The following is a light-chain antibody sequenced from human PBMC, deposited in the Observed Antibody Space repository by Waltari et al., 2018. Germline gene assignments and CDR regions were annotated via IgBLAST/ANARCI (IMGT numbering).Light chain of an antibody. V-gene: IGLV1-51*02. CDR3: GTWDSSLSGAV. CDR1: SSNIGNNY. CDR2: EST. J-gene: IGLJ7*01. Sequence: QSVLTQPPSVSAAPGQRVTISCSGGSSNIGNNYVSWYRQFPRTAPKLLIYESTERPSGMPGRFSGSKSGTSATLDITGLQAGDEADYYCGTWDSSLSGAVFGGGTHLTVL.